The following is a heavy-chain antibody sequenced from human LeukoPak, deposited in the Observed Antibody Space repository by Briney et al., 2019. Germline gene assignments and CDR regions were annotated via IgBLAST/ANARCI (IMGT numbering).Heavy chain of an antibody. CDR1: GFTFSSYE. D-gene: IGHD6-19*01. CDR3: SRGSGWLSVY. CDR2: ISGGTT. J-gene: IGHJ4*02. V-gene: IGHV3-49*04. Sequence: SLRLSCAASGFTFSSYEMNWVRQAPGKGLEWIGFISGGTTEYAASVKGRFTISRDDSTSIAYLQMNSLTTEDTAVYYCSRGSGWLSVYWGQGTLVTVSS.